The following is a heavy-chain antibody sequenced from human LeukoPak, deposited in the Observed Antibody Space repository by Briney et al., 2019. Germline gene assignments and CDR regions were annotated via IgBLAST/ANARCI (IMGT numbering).Heavy chain of an antibody. V-gene: IGHV3-72*01. J-gene: IGHJ4*02. Sequence: GGSLRLSCAVSGFTFSDHYMDWVRQAPGRGLEWVGRSRNRAKSYTTDYAASVKGRFTISRDDSKSTLYLQMNSLETEDTAVYYCSGDATGDHWGQGTLVSVSS. CDR2: SRNRAKSYTT. CDR1: GFTFSDHY. CDR3: SGDATGDH.